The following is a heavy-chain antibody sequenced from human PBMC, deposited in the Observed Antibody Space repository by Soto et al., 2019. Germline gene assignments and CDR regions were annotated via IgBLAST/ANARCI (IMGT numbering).Heavy chain of an antibody. CDR2: IFYTGST. D-gene: IGHD3-16*02. CDR1: DGSISSYY. Sequence: SETLSLTCTVSDGSISSYYWGWIRQPPGKGLERIGYIFYTGSTNYNPALKSRVTISVDTSKNQFSLKLSSVTAADTAVYYCAREQFGAGVEITFGGVIVIGAFDIWGQGTMVTVSS. J-gene: IGHJ3*02. CDR3: AREQFGAGVEITFGGVIVIGAFDI. V-gene: IGHV4-59*12.